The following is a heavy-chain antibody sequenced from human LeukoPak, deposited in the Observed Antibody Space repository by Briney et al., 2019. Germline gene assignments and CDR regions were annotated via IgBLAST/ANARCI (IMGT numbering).Heavy chain of an antibody. CDR1: GFTFSDYY. CDR2: INHSGST. V-gene: IGHV4-34*01. CDR3: ASSITVTTRFSGAFDI. Sequence: PGGSLRLSRAASGFTFSDYYMSWIRQAPGKGLEWIGEINHSGSTNYNPSLKSRVTISVDTSKDQFSLKLSSVTAADTAVYYCASSITVTTRFSGAFDIWGQGTMVTVSS. J-gene: IGHJ3*02. D-gene: IGHD4-17*01.